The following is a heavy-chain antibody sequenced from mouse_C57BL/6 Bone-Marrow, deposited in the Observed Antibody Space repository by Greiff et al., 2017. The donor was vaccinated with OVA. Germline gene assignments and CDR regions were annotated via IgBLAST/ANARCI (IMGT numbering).Heavy chain of an antibody. CDR2: INPNYGTT. CDR1: GYSFTDYN. J-gene: IGHJ4*01. V-gene: IGHV1-39*01. Sequence: VQLQQPGPELVKPGASVKISCKASGYSFTDYNMNWVKQSNGKSLEWIGVINPNYGTTSYNQKFKGKATLTVDQSSSTDYMQLNSLTSEDSAVYCCGVDYDEDYAMDYWGQGTSVTVSS. CDR3: GVDYDEDYAMDY. D-gene: IGHD2-4*01.